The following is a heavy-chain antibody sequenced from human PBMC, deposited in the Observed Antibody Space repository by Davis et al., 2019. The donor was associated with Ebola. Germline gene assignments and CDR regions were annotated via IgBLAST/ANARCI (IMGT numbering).Heavy chain of an antibody. CDR2: ISGSGGST. J-gene: IGHJ4*02. V-gene: IGHV3-23*01. CDR1: GFTFSSYA. D-gene: IGHD2-15*01. CDR3: ARGERYCSGGSCYPAFDY. Sequence: GESLKISCAASGFTFSSYAMSWVRQAPGKGLEWVSAISGSGGSTYYADSVKGRFTISRDNSKNTLYLQMNSLRAEDTAVYYCARGERYCSGGSCYPAFDYWGQGTLVTVSS.